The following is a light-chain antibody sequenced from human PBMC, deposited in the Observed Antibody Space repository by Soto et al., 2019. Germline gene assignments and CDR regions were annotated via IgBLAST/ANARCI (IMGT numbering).Light chain of an antibody. Sequence: QSVLTQPPSASGSPGQSVTISCPGTXSDVGGYNYVSWYQQHPGKAPKLMIYEVSERPSGVPDRFSGSKSGNTASLTVSGLQAEDEADYYCSSYAGSNNFVFGTGTKGTVL. CDR3: SSYAGSNNFV. CDR2: EVS. V-gene: IGLV2-8*01. CDR1: XSDVGGYNY. J-gene: IGLJ1*01.